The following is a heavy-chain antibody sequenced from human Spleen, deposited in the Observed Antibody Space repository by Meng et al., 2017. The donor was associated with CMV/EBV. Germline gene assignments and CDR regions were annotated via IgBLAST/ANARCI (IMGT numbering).Heavy chain of an antibody. Sequence: VSGGSISSSSWWSWVRQPPGKRLEWIGKIYHSGSTNYNPSLKSRVTISVDKTKNQFSLKLSSVTAADTAVYYCARASGSTSSGWFDPWGQGTLVTVSS. CDR3: ARASGSTSSGWFDP. CDR2: IYHSGST. CDR1: GGSISSSSW. V-gene: IGHV4-4*02. D-gene: IGHD2-2*01. J-gene: IGHJ5*02.